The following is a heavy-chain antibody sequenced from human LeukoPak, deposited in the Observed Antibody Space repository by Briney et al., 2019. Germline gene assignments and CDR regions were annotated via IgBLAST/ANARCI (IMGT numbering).Heavy chain of an antibody. CDR3: ARGRIAVALYYGMDV. CDR1: GFTFTNYW. CDR2: INQDGSDK. J-gene: IGHJ6*02. D-gene: IGHD6-19*01. V-gene: IGHV3-7*03. Sequence: GGSLRLSCATSGFTFTNYWMNWVRQAPGEGLEWVANINQDGSDKYYVDCVKGRFTISRDNAKNSLFLQMNSLRAADTAVYYCARGRIAVALYYGMDVWGHGTTVTVFS.